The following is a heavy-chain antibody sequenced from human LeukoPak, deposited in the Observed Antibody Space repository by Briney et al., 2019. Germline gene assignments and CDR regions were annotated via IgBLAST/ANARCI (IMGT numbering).Heavy chain of an antibody. CDR1: GYTFTRYY. J-gene: IGHJ4*02. CDR3: ARGRKYYDILTGYPTQDYFDY. CDR2: INPNSGGT. V-gene: IGHV1-2*02. D-gene: IGHD3-9*01. Sequence: ASVKVSCKASGYTFTRYYMHWVRQAPGQGLEWMGWINPNSGGTNYAQKFQGRVTMTRDTSISTAYMELSRLRSDDTAVYYCARGRKYYDILTGYPTQDYFDYGGQGTLVTVSA.